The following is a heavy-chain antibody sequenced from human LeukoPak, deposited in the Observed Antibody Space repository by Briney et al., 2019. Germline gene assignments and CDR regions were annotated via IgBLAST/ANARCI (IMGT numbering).Heavy chain of an antibody. CDR3: AKDRPTYYYDKNPDLVPL. CDR1: GFTFSSYA. D-gene: IGHD3-22*01. Sequence: GGSLRLSCAASGFTFSSYAMSWVRQAPGKGLEWVSAISGSGGSIYYADSVKGRFTISRDNSKNTLYLQMNSLRAEDTAVYYCAKDRPTYYYDKNPDLVPLWGQGTTVTVSS. J-gene: IGHJ6*02. V-gene: IGHV3-23*01. CDR2: ISGSGGSI.